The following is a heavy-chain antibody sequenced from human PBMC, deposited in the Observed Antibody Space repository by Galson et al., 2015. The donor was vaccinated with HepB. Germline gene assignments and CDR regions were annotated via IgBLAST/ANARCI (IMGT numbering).Heavy chain of an antibody. Sequence: SVKVSCKASGYTFTNYYIHWVRQAPGQGLEWMGIINPSGGSTNYAQKFQGRVTMTSDTSTTTVYMELSTLRSEDTAVYYCARDLANSLGLEIHEYSHYYMDVWGKGTTVTVSS. J-gene: IGHJ6*03. CDR3: ARDLANSLGLEIHEYSHYYMDV. CDR2: INPSGGST. D-gene: IGHD1-1*01. CDR1: GYTFTNYY. V-gene: IGHV1-46*01.